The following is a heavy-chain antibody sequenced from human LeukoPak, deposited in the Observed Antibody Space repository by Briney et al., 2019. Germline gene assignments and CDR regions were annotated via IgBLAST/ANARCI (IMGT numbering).Heavy chain of an antibody. CDR1: GYTFTGYS. CDR3: ASVRSELVRALYY. Sequence: ASVKVPCKASGYTFTGYSMHWVRQAPGQGLEWMGWINPNSGGTNYAQKFQGRVTMTRDTSISTAYMELSRLRSDDTAVYYCASVRSELVRALYYWGQGTLVTVSS. J-gene: IGHJ4*02. D-gene: IGHD6-6*01. V-gene: IGHV1-2*02. CDR2: INPNSGGT.